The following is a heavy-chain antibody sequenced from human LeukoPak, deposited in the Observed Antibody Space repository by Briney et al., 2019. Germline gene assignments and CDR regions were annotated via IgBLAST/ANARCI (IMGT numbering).Heavy chain of an antibody. CDR3: VRDLILVWAPGDDFDY. CDR1: GFTFSSYW. D-gene: IGHD2-8*01. CDR2: FNEDGRII. J-gene: IGHJ4*02. V-gene: IGHV3-74*01. Sequence: GGSLRLSCAASGFTFSSYWLHWVRQAPGKGLEWVSRFNEDGRIITYADSVKGRFTISRDNAKNTLYLQMNSLRAEDTAVYYCVRDLILVWAPGDDFDYWGQGTLVTVSS.